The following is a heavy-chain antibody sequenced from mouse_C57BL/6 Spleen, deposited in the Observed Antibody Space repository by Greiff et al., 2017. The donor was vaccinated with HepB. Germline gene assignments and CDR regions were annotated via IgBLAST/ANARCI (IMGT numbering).Heavy chain of an antibody. CDR3: TFIYYDYGGYFDV. CDR1: GYTFTSYW. J-gene: IGHJ1*03. D-gene: IGHD2-4*01. V-gene: IGHV1-50*01. CDR2: IDPSDSYT. Sequence: QVQLQQSGAELVKPGASVKLSCKASGYTFTSYWMQWVKQRPGQGLEWIGEIDPSDSYTNYNQKFKGKATLTVDTSSSTAYMQLSSLTSEDSAVYYCTFIYYDYGGYFDVWGTGTTVTVSS.